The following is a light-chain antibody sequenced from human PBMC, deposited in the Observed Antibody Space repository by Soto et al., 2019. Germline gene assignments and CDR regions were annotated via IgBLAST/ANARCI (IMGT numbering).Light chain of an antibody. CDR3: SSYTSSNALI. Sequence: QSALTQPPSVSGSPGQSVTISCTGTSSDVGRYDRVSWFQQPPGTAPKLMIYDVTNRPSGVPDRFSGSKSGNAASLTISGLQAEDEADYYCSSYTSSNALIFGGGTKVTVL. V-gene: IGLV2-18*02. CDR2: DVT. CDR1: SSDVGRYDR. J-gene: IGLJ2*01.